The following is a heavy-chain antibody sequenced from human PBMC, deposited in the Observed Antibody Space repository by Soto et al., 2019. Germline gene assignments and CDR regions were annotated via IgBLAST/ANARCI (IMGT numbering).Heavy chain of an antibody. J-gene: IGHJ5*02. CDR2: IYYSGST. CDR3: ARLRVRGYWFDP. V-gene: IGHV4-39*01. CDR1: GGSISSSSYY. Sequence: SETLSLTCTVSGGSISSSSYYWGWIRQPPGKGLEWIGSIYYSGSTYYNPSLKSRVTISVDTSKNQFSLKLSSVTAADTAVYYCARLRVRGYWFDPWGQGTLVTVSS. D-gene: IGHD2-15*01.